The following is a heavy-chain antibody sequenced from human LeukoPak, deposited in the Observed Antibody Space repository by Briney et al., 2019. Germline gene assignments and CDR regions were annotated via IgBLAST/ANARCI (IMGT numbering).Heavy chain of an antibody. Sequence: GGSLRLSCAASGFTFSSNWMHWVRQAPGKGLVWVSRINEDGSTTNYADSVKGRSTIFRDNAKNTLYLQMNSLRAEDTAEYYCVRDLGGRSGHWGQGTLVTVSS. J-gene: IGHJ4*02. CDR2: INEDGSTT. D-gene: IGHD1-26*01. CDR1: GFTFSSNW. CDR3: VRDLGGRSGH. V-gene: IGHV3-74*01.